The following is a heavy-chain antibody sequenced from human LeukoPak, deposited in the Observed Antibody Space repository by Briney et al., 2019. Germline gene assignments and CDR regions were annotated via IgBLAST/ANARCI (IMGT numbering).Heavy chain of an antibody. J-gene: IGHJ4*02. CDR3: AKSLLYCSGGSCAFDY. CDR1: GFTFSSYA. Sequence: GGSLRLPCAASGFTFSSYAMSWVRQAPGKGLEWVSAISGSGGSTYYADSVKGRFTISRDNSKNTLYLQMNSLRAEDTAVYYCAKSLLYCSGGSCAFDYWGQGTLVTVSS. CDR2: ISGSGGST. V-gene: IGHV3-23*01. D-gene: IGHD2-15*01.